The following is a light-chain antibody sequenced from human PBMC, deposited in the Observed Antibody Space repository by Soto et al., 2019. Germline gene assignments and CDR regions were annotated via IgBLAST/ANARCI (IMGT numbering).Light chain of an antibody. Sequence: QSALTQPASVSGSPGQSITISCTRTSSDVGGYNYVSWYQQHPGKAPKLMIYDVSNRPSGVSNRFSGSKSGNTASLTISGLQAEDEADYYCSSYTSSSTSGFGGGTKLTVL. J-gene: IGLJ2*01. V-gene: IGLV2-14*01. CDR2: DVS. CDR1: SSDVGGYNY. CDR3: SSYTSSSTSG.